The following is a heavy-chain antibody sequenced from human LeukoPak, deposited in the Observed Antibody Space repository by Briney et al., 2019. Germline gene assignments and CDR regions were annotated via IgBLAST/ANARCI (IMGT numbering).Heavy chain of an antibody. CDR1: RGSISSAGYF. CDR3: ARRSGYDPRFDY. J-gene: IGHJ4*02. CDR2: ISYSGNT. V-gene: IGHV4-31*03. Sequence: SETLSLTCTVSRGSISSAGYFWTWIRQHPGQGLEWIGYISYSGNTNYNPALTGRVTMSLDTSKNQFSLRLGSVTAADTAIYYCARRSGYDPRFDYWGQGTLVTVSS. D-gene: IGHD5-12*01.